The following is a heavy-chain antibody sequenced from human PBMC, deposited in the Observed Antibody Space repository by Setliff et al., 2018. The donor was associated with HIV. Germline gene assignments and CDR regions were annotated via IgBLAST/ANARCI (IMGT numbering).Heavy chain of an antibody. D-gene: IGHD3-22*01. J-gene: IGHJ4*02. CDR1: GYTFTSYG. CDR3: ARDPRTYYYDSSAYYVAGWGY. CDR2: ISAYNGHT. Sequence: ASVKVSCKASGYTFTSYGINWVRQAPGQGLEWMGWISAYNGHTNYAQKPQGRVTMTTDTSTSTAYMELRSLGSDDTAVYYCARDPRTYYYDSSAYYVAGWGYWGQGTLVTVSS. V-gene: IGHV1-18*01.